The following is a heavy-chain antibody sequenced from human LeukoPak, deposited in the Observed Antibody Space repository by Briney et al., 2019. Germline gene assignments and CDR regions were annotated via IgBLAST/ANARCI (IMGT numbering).Heavy chain of an antibody. Sequence: GGSLRLSCAASGFTFSSYGMHWVRQAPGKGLEWVAFIRYDGSNKYYADSVKGRFTISRDNSKNTLYLQMNSLRAEDTAVHYCAKAHGSSSWYYFDYWGQGTLVTVSS. J-gene: IGHJ4*02. CDR1: GFTFSSYG. CDR3: AKAHGSSSWYYFDY. D-gene: IGHD6-13*01. V-gene: IGHV3-30*02. CDR2: IRYDGSNK.